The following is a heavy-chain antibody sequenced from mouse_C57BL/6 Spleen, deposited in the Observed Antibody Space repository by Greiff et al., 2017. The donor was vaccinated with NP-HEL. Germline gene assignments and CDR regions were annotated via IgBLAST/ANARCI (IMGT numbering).Heavy chain of an antibody. CDR3: SRITTVVATQGFDY. CDR2: IDPETGGT. V-gene: IGHV1-15*01. Sequence: QVQLQQSGAELVRPGASVTLSCKASGYTFTDYEMHWVKQTPVHGLEWIGAIDPETGGTAYNQKFKGKAILTADKSSSTAYMELRSLTSEDSAVYYCSRITTVVATQGFDYWGQGTTLTVSS. D-gene: IGHD1-1*01. CDR1: GYTFTDYE. J-gene: IGHJ2*01.